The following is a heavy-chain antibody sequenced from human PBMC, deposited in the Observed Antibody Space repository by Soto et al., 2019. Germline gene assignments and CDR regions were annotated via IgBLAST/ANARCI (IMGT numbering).Heavy chain of an antibody. CDR3: ARDRRWTNSNYFDY. CDR2: IWYDGSNK. D-gene: IGHD4-4*01. V-gene: IGHV3-33*01. CDR1: GFPFSSYG. Sequence: GGSLRLSCAASGFPFSSYGMHWVRQAPGKGLEWVAVIWYDGSNKYYADSVKGRFTISRDNSKNTLYLQMNSLRAEDTAVYYCARDRRWTNSNYFDYWGQGTLVTVSS. J-gene: IGHJ4*02.